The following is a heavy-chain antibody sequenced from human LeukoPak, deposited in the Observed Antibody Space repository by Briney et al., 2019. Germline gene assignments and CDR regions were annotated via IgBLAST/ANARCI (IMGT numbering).Heavy chain of an antibody. CDR1: GFSLSPSGVG. Sequence: SGPTLVKPTQTLTLTCTFSGFSLSPSGVGVGWIRQPPGKALEWHALIYWDDDKRYTPSLKSRLTITKDTSKIQVVLTMTNMHPVDTATYHCAHSLYCSGGSCYSSAHYYFDYWGQGTLVTVSS. CDR2: IYWDDDK. V-gene: IGHV2-5*02. CDR3: AHSLYCSGGSCYSSAHYYFDY. D-gene: IGHD2-15*01. J-gene: IGHJ4*02.